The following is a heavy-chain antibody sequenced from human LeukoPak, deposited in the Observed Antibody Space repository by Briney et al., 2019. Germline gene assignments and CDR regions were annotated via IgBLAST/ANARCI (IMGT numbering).Heavy chain of an antibody. Sequence: PSETLSLTCTVSGGSISSYYWSWIRQPPGKGLEWIGYIYYSGSTNYNPSLKSRVTISVDTSKNQFSLKLSSVTAADTAVYYCARHTWLAPFDYWGQGTLVTVSS. D-gene: IGHD6-19*01. CDR1: GGSISSYY. J-gene: IGHJ4*02. CDR2: IYYSGST. V-gene: IGHV4-59*01. CDR3: ARHTWLAPFDY.